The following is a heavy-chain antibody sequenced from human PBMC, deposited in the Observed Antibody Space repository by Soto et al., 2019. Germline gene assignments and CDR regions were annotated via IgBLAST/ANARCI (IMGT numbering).Heavy chain of an antibody. D-gene: IGHD6-19*01. V-gene: IGHV2-5*02. J-gene: IGHJ5*02. CDR3: AHRPSIAVAGHNWFDP. Sequence: SGPTLVNPTQTLTLTCTFSGFSLSTSGVGVGWIRQPPGKALEWLALIYWDDDKRYSPSLKSRLTITKDTSKNQVVLTMTNMDPVVTATYYGAHRPSIAVAGHNWFDPWGQGTLVTVSS. CDR2: IYWDDDK. CDR1: GFSLSTSGVG.